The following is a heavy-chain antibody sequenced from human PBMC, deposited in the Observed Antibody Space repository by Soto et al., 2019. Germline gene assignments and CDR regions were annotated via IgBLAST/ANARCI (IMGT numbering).Heavy chain of an antibody. Sequence: VGSLRLSCVDSGFTFSDYYMSWIRQAPGKGLEWVAYISGSGTTVSFADSVKGRFTISRDNAKNSLFLLMDSLRAEDTAVYYCARRGYTDGFSHFDYWGQGTLVTVSS. V-gene: IGHV3-11*01. CDR2: ISGSGTTV. J-gene: IGHJ4*02. CDR1: GFTFSDYY. CDR3: ARRGYTDGFSHFDY. D-gene: IGHD5-12*01.